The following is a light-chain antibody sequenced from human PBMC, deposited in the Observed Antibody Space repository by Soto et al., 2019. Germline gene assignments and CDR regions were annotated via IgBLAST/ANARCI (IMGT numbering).Light chain of an antibody. J-gene: IGKJ3*01. CDR2: AAS. CDR3: QQFNSYPRT. CDR1: QGIRSY. Sequence: IQLTQSPSSLSASVGDRVTITCRASQGIRSYLAWYQQKPGKAHKLLICAASTLQSGVPSRFSGSGSGTDFTLTISSLQPEDFATYYCQQFNSYPRTFGPGTKVDIK. V-gene: IGKV1-9*01.